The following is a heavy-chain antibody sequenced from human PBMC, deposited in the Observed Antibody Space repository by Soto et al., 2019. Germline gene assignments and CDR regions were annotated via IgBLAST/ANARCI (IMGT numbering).Heavy chain of an antibody. J-gene: IGHJ3*02. Sequence: QVQLVESGGGVVQPGRSLRLSCAASGFTFSSYAMHWVRQAPGKGLEWVAVISYDGSNKYYADSVKGRFTISRDNSKNTLYLQMNSLRAEDTAVYYCARDSGDSEWQPTPDAFDIWGQGTMVTVSS. CDR1: GFTFSSYA. D-gene: IGHD1-26*01. CDR2: ISYDGSNK. V-gene: IGHV3-30-3*01. CDR3: ARDSGDSEWQPTPDAFDI.